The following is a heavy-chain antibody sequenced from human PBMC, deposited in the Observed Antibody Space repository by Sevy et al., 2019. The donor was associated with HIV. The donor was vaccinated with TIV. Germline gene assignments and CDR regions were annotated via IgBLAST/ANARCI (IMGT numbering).Heavy chain of an antibody. CDR2: IYYSGST. CDR3: ASYYGSGTYFDY. Sequence: SETLSLTCTVSGGSISGYYWSWIRQPPGKGLEWIGYIYYSGSTNYNPSLKSRVTISVDTSKNQFSLKLSSVPAADTAVYYCASYYGSGTYFDYWGQGTLVTVSS. J-gene: IGHJ4*02. D-gene: IGHD3-10*01. V-gene: IGHV4-59*13. CDR1: GGSISGYY.